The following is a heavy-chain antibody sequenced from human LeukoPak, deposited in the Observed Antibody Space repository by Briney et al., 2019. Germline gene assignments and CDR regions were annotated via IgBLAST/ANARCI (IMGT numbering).Heavy chain of an antibody. Sequence: GGSLRLSCAASGFTFSRSAMSWVRQAPGKGLEWVSYISTSTTIYYTDSVKGRFTISRDNAKSSLYLQMNSLRDEDTAVYYCARGYSYGPVYYFDYWGQGTLVTVSS. CDR1: GFTFSRSA. D-gene: IGHD5-18*01. CDR2: ISTSTTI. CDR3: ARGYSYGPVYYFDY. J-gene: IGHJ4*02. V-gene: IGHV3-48*02.